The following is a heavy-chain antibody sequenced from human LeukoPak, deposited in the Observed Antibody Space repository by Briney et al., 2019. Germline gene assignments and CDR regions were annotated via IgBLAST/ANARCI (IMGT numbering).Heavy chain of an antibody. V-gene: IGHV4-59*01. CDR1: GGSISRYY. J-gene: IGHJ5*02. Sequence: SETLSLTYTVSGGSISRYYWSWIRQPPGKGLEWIGYIYYSGSTNYNPSLKSRVTISVDTSKNQFSLKLSSVTAADTAVYYCARSYYDSSGYDFNWFDPWGQGTLVTVSS. D-gene: IGHD3-22*01. CDR2: IYYSGST. CDR3: ARSYYDSSGYDFNWFDP.